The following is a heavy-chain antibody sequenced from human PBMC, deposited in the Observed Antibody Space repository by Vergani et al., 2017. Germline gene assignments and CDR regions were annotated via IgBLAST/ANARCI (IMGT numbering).Heavy chain of an antibody. CDR2: IYTSWST. CDR3: ARGGRYCSSTSCYTFWFDP. Sequence: QVQLQESGPGLVKPSETLSLTCTVSGGSISSYYWSWIRQPAGKGLEWIGRIYTSWSTNYNPSLKSRVTISVDTSKNQFSLKLSSVTAADTAVYYCARGGRYCSSTSCYTFWFDPWGQGTLVTVSS. J-gene: IGHJ5*02. D-gene: IGHD2-2*02. CDR1: GGSISSYY. V-gene: IGHV4-4*07.